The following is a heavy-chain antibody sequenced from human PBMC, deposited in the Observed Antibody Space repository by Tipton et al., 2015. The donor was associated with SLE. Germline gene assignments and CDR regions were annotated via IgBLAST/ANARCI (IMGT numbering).Heavy chain of an antibody. D-gene: IGHD1-14*01. V-gene: IGHV4-4*07. CDR1: GGSISSYY. J-gene: IGHJ3*02. CDR3: TRSGPRHNLAFDI. Sequence: TLSLTCTVSGGSISSYYWSWIRQPAGKGLEWIGRMYTSGSTNYNPSLKSRVTISVDTSKKQFSLKLSSVTAADTAVYYCTRSGPRHNLAFDIWGQGTMVSVSS. CDR2: MYTSGST.